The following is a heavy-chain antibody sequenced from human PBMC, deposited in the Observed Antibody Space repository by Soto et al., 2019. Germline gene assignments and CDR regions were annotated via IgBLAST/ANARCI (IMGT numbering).Heavy chain of an antibody. CDR2: ISYDGSNK. CDR1: GFTFSSYA. Sequence: PGGSLRLSCAASGFTFSSYAMHWVRQAPGKGLEWVAVISYDGSNKYYADSVKGRFTISRDNSKNTLYLQMNSLRAEDTAVYYCARDTLNYDFWSGSASVYYYYGMDVWGQGTTVTVSS. CDR3: ARDTLNYDFWSGSASVYYYYGMDV. J-gene: IGHJ6*02. D-gene: IGHD3-3*01. V-gene: IGHV3-30-3*01.